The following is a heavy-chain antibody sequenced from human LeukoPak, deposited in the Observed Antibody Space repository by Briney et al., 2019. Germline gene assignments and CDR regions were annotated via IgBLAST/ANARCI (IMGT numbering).Heavy chain of an antibody. V-gene: IGHV3-23*01. Sequence: PGGSLRLSCAASGFTFSSYAMSWVRQAPGKGLEWVSAITSGGGSTYYADSVKGRFTISRDNSKNTLYLQMNSLRAEDTAVYYCASSRWLQSLSAPLGHWGQGTLVTVSS. D-gene: IGHD5-24*01. CDR1: GFTFSSYA. CDR2: ITSGGGST. J-gene: IGHJ4*02. CDR3: ASSRWLQSLSAPLGH.